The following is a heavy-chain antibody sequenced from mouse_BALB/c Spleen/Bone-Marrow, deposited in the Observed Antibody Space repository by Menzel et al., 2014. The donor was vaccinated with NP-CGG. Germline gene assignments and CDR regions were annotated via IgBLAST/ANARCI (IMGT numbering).Heavy chain of an antibody. D-gene: IGHD1-2*01. CDR2: IDPANGNT. CDR3: TREGRYYGSDALDY. Sequence: EVQLQQSGAELVKPGASVKLSYTASGFNVKDTYMQWVKQRPEQGLEWIGRIDPANGNTQYDPTFQGKATITTDTSSNTAYLQLSSLTSEDTAVYYCTREGRYYGSDALDYWGQGTSVTVSS. CDR1: GFNVKDTY. J-gene: IGHJ4*01. V-gene: IGHV14-3*02.